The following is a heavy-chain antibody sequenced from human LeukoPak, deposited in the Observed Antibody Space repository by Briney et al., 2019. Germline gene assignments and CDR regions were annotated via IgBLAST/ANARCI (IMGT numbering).Heavy chain of an antibody. D-gene: IGHD2-15*01. V-gene: IGHV4-34*01. CDR3: ARIHCSSVTCYPDY. CDR1: GGSFSGYY. CDR2: INHSGST. J-gene: IGHJ4*02. Sequence: SETLSLTCAVYGGSFSGYYWSWIRQPPGKGLEWIGEINHSGSTNYNPSLKSRVTISVDTSKNQFSLKLSSVTAADTAVYYCARIHCSSVTCYPDYWGQGTLVTVSS.